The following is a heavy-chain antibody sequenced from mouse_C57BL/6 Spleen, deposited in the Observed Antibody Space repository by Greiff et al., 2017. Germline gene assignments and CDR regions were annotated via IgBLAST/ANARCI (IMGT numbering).Heavy chain of an antibody. Sequence: EVKLVESGGGLVQPGGSLSLSCAASGFTFTDYYMSWVRQPPGKALEWLGFIRNKANGYTTEYSASVKGRFTISRDNSQSILYLQMNALRAEDSATYYCARYNYDGYPWYFDVWGTGTTVTVSS. V-gene: IGHV7-3*01. D-gene: IGHD2-3*01. CDR2: IRNKANGYTT. CDR1: GFTFTDYY. CDR3: ARYNYDGYPWYFDV. J-gene: IGHJ1*03.